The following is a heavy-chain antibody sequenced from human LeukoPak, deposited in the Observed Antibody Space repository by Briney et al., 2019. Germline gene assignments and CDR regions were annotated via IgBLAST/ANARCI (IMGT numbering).Heavy chain of an antibody. V-gene: IGHV4-4*07. CDR1: CGSISSYY. Sequence: SETPSLTFTVSCGSISSYYWSWIPQPPREGLEWIGRIYTSGSTNYNPSLKSRVTMSVDTSKNQFSLKLSSVTAADTAVYYCARDFQSFDIWGQGTMVTVSS. CDR3: ARDFQSFDI. J-gene: IGHJ3*02. CDR2: IYTSGST.